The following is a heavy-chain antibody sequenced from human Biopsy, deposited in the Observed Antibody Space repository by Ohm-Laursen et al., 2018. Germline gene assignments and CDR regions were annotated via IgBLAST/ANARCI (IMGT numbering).Heavy chain of an antibody. D-gene: IGHD3-22*01. CDR3: ARDYDTSGYYYDS. J-gene: IGHJ5*01. CDR1: AGSISNNNYY. CDR2: IFYRGST. V-gene: IGHV4-39*01. Sequence: SQTLSLTCTVSAGSISNNNYYWGWLRQPPGKGLEWIGCIFYRGSTHYKPSLKSRVNISVDTSKNQFSLKLNSVTAADTAVYSCARDYDTSGYYYDSWGQGTLVTVSS.